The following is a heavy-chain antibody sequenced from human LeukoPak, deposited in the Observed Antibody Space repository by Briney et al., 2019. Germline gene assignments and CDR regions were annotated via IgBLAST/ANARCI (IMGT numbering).Heavy chain of an antibody. D-gene: IGHD3-3*01. CDR1: GFTFSSSW. CDR2: IKQDGSEK. Sequence: GGSLRLSCAASGFTFSSSWMSWVRQAPGKGLEWVANIKQDGSEKYFVDPVKGRFTIPGDNARNPPYLQMNSLRAEDTAVYYCARDLWRLRFDYWGQGTLVTVSS. V-gene: IGHV3-7*01. CDR3: ARDLWRLRFDY. J-gene: IGHJ4*02.